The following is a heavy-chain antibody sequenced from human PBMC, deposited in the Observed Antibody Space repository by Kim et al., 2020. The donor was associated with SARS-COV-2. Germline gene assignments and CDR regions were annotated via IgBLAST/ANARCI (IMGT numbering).Heavy chain of an antibody. CDR3: IRARSRATQSDTYYNFWSLGVYNARPYYYMDV. V-gene: IGHV3-49*04. CDR2: IRSKAYGGTT. D-gene: IGHD3-3*01. CDR1: GFTFGDYA. J-gene: IGHJ6*03. Sequence: GGSLRLSCTASGFTFGDYAMSWVRQAPGKGLEWVGFIRSKAYGGTTEYAASVKGRFTISRDDSKSIAYLQMNSLKTEDTAVYYCIRARSRATQSDTYYNFWSLGVYNARPYYYMDVWGKGTTVTVSS.